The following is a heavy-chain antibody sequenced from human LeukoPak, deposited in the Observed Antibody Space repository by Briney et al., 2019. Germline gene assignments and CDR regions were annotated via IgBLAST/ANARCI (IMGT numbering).Heavy chain of an antibody. J-gene: IGHJ6*03. Sequence: SETLSLTCTVSGGSIGSYYWSWVRQPPGKGLEWIGRIYYSGSTYYNPSLKSRVTISVDTSKNQFSLKLSSVTAADTAVYYCAREIKNGDYDSGLYYYYDMDVWGKGTTVTVSS. CDR2: IYYSGST. V-gene: IGHV4-59*12. CDR1: GGSIGSYY. CDR3: AREIKNGDYDSGLYYYYDMDV. D-gene: IGHD4-17*01.